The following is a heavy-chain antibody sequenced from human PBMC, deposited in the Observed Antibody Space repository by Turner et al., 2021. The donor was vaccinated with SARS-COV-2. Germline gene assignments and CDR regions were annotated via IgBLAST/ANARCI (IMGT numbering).Heavy chain of an antibody. Sequence: EVQLVESGGGLVQPGGSLRLSCAASGISVSSNYMSWVRQAPGKGLEWVSVIYSGGSTYYEDSVKGRFTISRDNSKNTLYLQMNSLRAEDTAVYYCARFGGYRGDSDNWGQGTLVTVSS. J-gene: IGHJ4*02. CDR2: IYSGGST. CDR3: ARFGGYRGDSDN. V-gene: IGHV3-66*01. D-gene: IGHD1-26*01. CDR1: GISVSSNY.